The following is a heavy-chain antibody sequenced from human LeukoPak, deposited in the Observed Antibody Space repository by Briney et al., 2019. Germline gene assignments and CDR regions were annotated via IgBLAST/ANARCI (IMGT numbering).Heavy chain of an antibody. CDR1: GYTFTNYY. D-gene: IGHD3-16*01. CDR3: AREIGMGAFDYYYYGMDV. Sequence: ASVKVSCKASGYTFTNYYMHWVRQAPGQGLEWMGIINPSGGSTSYAQKFQGRVTMTRDTSTSTVYMELSSLRSEDSAVYYCAREIGMGAFDYYYYGMDVWGQGTTVTVSS. J-gene: IGHJ6*02. V-gene: IGHV1-46*01. CDR2: INPSGGST.